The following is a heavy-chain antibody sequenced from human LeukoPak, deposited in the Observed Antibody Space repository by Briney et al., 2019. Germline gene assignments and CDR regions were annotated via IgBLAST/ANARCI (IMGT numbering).Heavy chain of an antibody. V-gene: IGHV1-69*13. CDR1: GGTFSSYA. Sequence: SVKVSCKASGGTFSSYAISWARQAPGQGLEWMGGIIPIFGTANYAQKFQGRVTITADESTSTAYMELSSLRSEDTAVYYCARGTPATAIYFDYWGQGTLVTVSS. CDR2: IIPIFGTA. J-gene: IGHJ4*02. D-gene: IGHD5-12*01. CDR3: ARGTPATAIYFDY.